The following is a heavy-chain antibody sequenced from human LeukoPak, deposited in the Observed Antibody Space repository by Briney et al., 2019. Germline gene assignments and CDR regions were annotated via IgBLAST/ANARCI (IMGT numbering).Heavy chain of an antibody. CDR2: INEGGSGK. CDR3: ARAVTSTEGY. Sequence: PGGSLRLSCAASGFVFSSYWMTWVRQAPGKGLEWVASINEGGSGKYYVDSVKGRFTIPRDNAQKSLYLEMHSLRAEDTAVYYCARAVTSTEGYWGQGTLVTVSS. CDR1: GFVFSSYW. J-gene: IGHJ4*02. D-gene: IGHD4-17*01. V-gene: IGHV3-7*03.